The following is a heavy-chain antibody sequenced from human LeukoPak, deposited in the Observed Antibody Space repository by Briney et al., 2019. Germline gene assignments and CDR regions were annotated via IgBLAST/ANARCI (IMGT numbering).Heavy chain of an antibody. D-gene: IGHD5-24*01. CDR3: ARDRYGDGFAHFDY. V-gene: IGHV1-2*02. Sequence: GASVKVSCKSSGYTFTAYAVHWVRQAPGQGLEWMGWITPSDGANYAQKFQGRVTMTRDTSMSTAYMDLNRLTSDVTAVYFCARDRYGDGFAHFDYWGQGTLVTVSS. CDR1: GYTFTAYA. J-gene: IGHJ4*02. CDR2: ITPSDGA.